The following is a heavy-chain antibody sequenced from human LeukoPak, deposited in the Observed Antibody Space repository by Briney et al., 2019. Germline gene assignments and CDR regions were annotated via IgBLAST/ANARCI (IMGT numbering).Heavy chain of an antibody. Sequence: ASVKVSCKASGYTFTSYGISWVRQAPGQGLEWMGWISAYNGNTNYAQKLQGRVTMTTDTSTSTAYMELRSLRSDDTAVYYCARVTMIVVVTEVSELGDPYYFDYWGQGTLVTVSS. D-gene: IGHD3-22*01. J-gene: IGHJ4*02. CDR2: ISAYNGNT. CDR1: GYTFTSYG. CDR3: ARVTMIVVVTEVSELGDPYYFDY. V-gene: IGHV1-18*01.